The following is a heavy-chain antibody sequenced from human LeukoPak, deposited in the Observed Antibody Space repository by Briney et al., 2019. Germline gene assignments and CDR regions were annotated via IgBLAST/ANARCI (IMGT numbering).Heavy chain of an antibody. V-gene: IGHV3-23*01. CDR1: GFTFSSYA. CDR3: AEGQDYSNYYFDY. J-gene: IGHJ4*02. CDR2: ISGSGGST. Sequence: GGSLRLSCAASGFTFSSYAMSWVRQAPGKGLEWVSAISGSGGSTYYADSVKGRFTISRDNSKNTLYLQMNSLRAEDTAVYYCAEGQDYSNYYFDYWGQGTLVTVSS. D-gene: IGHD4-11*01.